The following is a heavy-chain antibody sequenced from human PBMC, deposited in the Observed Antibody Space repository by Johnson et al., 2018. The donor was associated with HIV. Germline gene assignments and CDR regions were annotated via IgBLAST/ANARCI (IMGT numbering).Heavy chain of an antibody. D-gene: IGHD1-26*01. J-gene: IGHJ3*02. V-gene: IGHV3-30*02. Sequence: QMLLVESGGGLVQPGGSLRLSCAASGFTFSSYAMSWVRQAPGKGLEWVAFIRYDGSNTYYADSVKGRFTISRDNSKNTLYLQMNSLRPEDTAVYYCASTHCGSYYSAFDIWGQGAMVTVAS. CDR1: GFTFSSYA. CDR3: ASTHCGSYYSAFDI. CDR2: IRYDGSNT.